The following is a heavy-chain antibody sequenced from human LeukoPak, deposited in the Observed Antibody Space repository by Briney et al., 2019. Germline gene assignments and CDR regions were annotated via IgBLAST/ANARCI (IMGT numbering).Heavy chain of an antibody. J-gene: IGHJ4*02. CDR3: AKLLYYYDSSQPY. CDR2: TSYDESNK. Sequence: PGGSLRLSCAASGFTFSTYAMHWVRQAPGKGLEWVTVTSYDESNKYYADSVKGRFTISRDNSKNTLYLQMNSLRAEDTAVYYCAKLLYYYDSSQPYWGQGTLVTVSS. D-gene: IGHD3-22*01. CDR1: GFTFSTYA. V-gene: IGHV3-30*18.